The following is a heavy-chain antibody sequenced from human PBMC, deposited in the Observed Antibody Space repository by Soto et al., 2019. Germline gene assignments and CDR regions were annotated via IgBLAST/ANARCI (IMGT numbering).Heavy chain of an antibody. CDR2: IYYSGST. CDR1: GGSISSYY. Sequence: SETLSLTCTVSGGSISSYYWSWIRQPPGKGLEWIGYIYYSGSTNYNPSLKSRVTISVDTSKNQFSLKLSSVTAADTAVYYCASGAGTSCCQFDYWGQGTLVTVSS. D-gene: IGHD2-2*01. V-gene: IGHV4-59*01. J-gene: IGHJ4*02. CDR3: ASGAGTSCCQFDY.